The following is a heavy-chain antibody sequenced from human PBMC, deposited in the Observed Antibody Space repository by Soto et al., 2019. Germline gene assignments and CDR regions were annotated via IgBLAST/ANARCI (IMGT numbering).Heavy chain of an antibody. Sequence: EVQLLESGGDLVQPGGSLKLSCAASGFTFSSYSMNWVRQAPGKGLEWVSSISSSSSYIYYADSVKGRFTISRDNAKNSLYLQMNSLRAEDTAVYYCARPYCSSTSCYGANDYWGQGTLVTVSS. CDR3: ARPYCSSTSCYGANDY. J-gene: IGHJ4*02. V-gene: IGHV3-21*01. CDR2: ISSSSSYI. D-gene: IGHD2-2*01. CDR1: GFTFSSYS.